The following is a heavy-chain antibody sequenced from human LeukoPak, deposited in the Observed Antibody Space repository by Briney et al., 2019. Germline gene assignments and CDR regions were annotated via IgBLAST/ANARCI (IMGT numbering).Heavy chain of an antibody. V-gene: IGHV3-21*04. J-gene: IGHJ3*02. D-gene: IGHD1-1*01. CDR3: VRDRLTGMTTDAFDT. CDR1: GFTSSSYN. Sequence: PGGSLRLSCVASGFTSSSYNLNWFRQAPGKGLGWVSSITSSSSYIYYADSVKGRFTISRDNAKNSLYLQMNSLRAEDTAIYHCVRDRLTGMTTDAFDTWSQGTMVTVSS. CDR2: ITSSSSYI.